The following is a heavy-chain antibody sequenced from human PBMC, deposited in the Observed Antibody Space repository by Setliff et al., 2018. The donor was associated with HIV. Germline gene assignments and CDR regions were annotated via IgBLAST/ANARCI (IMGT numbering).Heavy chain of an antibody. CDR3: ARDFGGYCSSMSCPGLFDP. J-gene: IGHJ5*02. Sequence: GASVKVSCKASVGTFSSYSISWVRQAPGQGLEWMGGIIPISGTVNYAQKFWGRVTITTHEATSTAYMELSSLRSEDTAVYYCARDFGGYCSSMSCPGLFDPWGQGTQVTV. D-gene: IGHD2-2*01. CDR1: VGTFSSYS. V-gene: IGHV1-69*05. CDR2: IIPISGTV.